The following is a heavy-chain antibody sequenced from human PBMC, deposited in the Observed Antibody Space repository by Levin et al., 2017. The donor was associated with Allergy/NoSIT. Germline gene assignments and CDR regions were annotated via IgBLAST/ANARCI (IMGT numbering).Heavy chain of an antibody. Sequence: GASVKVSCKASGYTFTSYYMHWVRQAPGQGLEWMGMINPSGGSTTYAQKFQGRVTVTRDTSTSTVYMELSTLTSEDTAVYYCARGARGFDYWGQGTLLTVSS. CDR2: INPSGGST. CDR1: GYTFTSYY. CDR3: ARGARGFDY. V-gene: IGHV1-46*01. D-gene: IGHD3-16*01. J-gene: IGHJ4*02.